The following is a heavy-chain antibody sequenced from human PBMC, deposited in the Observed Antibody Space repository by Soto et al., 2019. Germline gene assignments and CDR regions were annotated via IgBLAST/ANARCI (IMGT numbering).Heavy chain of an antibody. V-gene: IGHV3-30-3*01. J-gene: IGHJ4*02. D-gene: IGHD5-12*01. Sequence: QVQLVESGGGVVQPGRSLRLSCAASGFTFSSYAMHWVRQAPGKGLEWVAVISYDGSNKYYADSVKGRFTISRDNSKSTLYVQMNSLRAGDTAVYYCAREENGYNYLPFDYWGQGTLVTVSS. CDR2: ISYDGSNK. CDR1: GFTFSSYA. CDR3: AREENGYNYLPFDY.